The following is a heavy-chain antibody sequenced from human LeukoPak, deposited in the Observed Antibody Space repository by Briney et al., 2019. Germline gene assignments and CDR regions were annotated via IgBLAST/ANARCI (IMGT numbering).Heavy chain of an antibody. CDR1: GGTLSRST. CDR3: ARDYGVGSTMFDYY. V-gene: IGHV1-69*13. Sequence: ASVKVSCKASGGTLSRSTISWVRQAPGQGLEWMGGIIPIFGTPNYAQKFQGRVTITADESTATAYMELSSLRSDDTAVYYCARDYGVGSTMFDYYWGQGTLVTVSS. J-gene: IGHJ4*02. CDR2: IIPIFGTP. D-gene: IGHD1-26*01.